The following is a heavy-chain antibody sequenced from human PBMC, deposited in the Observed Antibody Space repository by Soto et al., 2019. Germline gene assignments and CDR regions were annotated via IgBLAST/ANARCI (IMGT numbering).Heavy chain of an antibody. V-gene: IGHV4-30-4*01. D-gene: IGHD5-12*01. Sequence: SETLSLTCTVSGGSIISGDYYWIWIRQPPGKGLEWIGYVHYSGSTYYNPSLKSRVTISVDTSKNQFSLKLSSVTAADTAVYYCARIGCSDITCPFDYWGQGTLVTVSS. CDR2: VHYSGST. J-gene: IGHJ4*02. CDR1: GGSIISGDYY. CDR3: ARIGCSDITCPFDY.